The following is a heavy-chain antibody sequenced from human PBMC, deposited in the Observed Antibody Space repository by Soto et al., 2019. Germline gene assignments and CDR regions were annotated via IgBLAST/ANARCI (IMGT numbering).Heavy chain of an antibody. CDR3: ARDSRDGYNLAFDI. V-gene: IGHV4-59*01. J-gene: IGHJ3*02. CDR1: GGSISSYY. CDR2: IYYSGST. D-gene: IGHD5-12*01. Sequence: SETLSLTCTVSGGSISSYYWSWIRQPPGKGLEWIGYIYYSGSTNYNPSLKSRVTISVDTSKNQFSLKLSSVTAADTAVYYCARDSRDGYNLAFDIWGQGTMVTVSS.